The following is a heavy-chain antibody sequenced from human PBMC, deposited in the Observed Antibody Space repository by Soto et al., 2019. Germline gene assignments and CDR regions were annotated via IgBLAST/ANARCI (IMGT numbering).Heavy chain of an antibody. J-gene: IGHJ4*02. D-gene: IGHD5-12*01. Sequence: SETLSLTCTVSGGSISSYYWSWIRQPPGKGLEWIGYIYYSGSTNYNPSLKSRVTISVDTSKNQFSLKLSSVTAADTAVSYCASCRDGYNCDYSGQGTLVPVS. CDR2: IYYSGST. CDR3: ASCRDGYNCDY. V-gene: IGHV4-59*01. CDR1: GGSISSYY.